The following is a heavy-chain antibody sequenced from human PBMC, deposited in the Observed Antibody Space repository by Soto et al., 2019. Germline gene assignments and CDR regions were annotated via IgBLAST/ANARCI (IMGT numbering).Heavy chain of an antibody. J-gene: IGHJ6*02. CDR3: AIVAQGRGMDV. Sequence: QVQLQESGPGLVKPSQTLSLTCTVSGGSISSGDYYWSWIRQPPGKGLEWLGYIYYSGSTYYNPSLKTRVTCSVDSSQNQCSLTLSSVTAEDTAGYYWAIVAQGRGMDVWGQGTTVTVSS. CDR1: GGSISSGDYY. CDR2: IYYSGST. V-gene: IGHV4-30-4*08.